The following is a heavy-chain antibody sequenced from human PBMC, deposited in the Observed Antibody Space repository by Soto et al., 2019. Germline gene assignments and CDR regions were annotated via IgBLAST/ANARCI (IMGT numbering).Heavy chain of an antibody. V-gene: IGHV1-18*01. D-gene: IGHD3-3*02. CDR3: ARDSPPIAF. CDR2: ISAYNGNT. Sequence: QVQLVQSGAEVKKPGASVKVSCKASGYTFTTYAISWVRQAPGQGLEWMGWISAYNGNTNYAQKLQGRVTMTPAPSTSTPYLELRSLRSDDTAVYYCARDSPPIAFWGQGALVSVSS. J-gene: IGHJ4*02. CDR1: GYTFTTYA.